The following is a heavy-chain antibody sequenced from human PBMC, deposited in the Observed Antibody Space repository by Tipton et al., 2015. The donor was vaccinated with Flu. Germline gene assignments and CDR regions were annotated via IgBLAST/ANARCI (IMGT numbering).Heavy chain of an antibody. Sequence: LRLSCSVSGGSIRNTYWSWIRQPPGKGLEWIGYMFYSGSTNYNPSLRSRVTMSVDTSKNQFSLKLSSMTAADTAVYYCARRDYSNYVSDPKNWFDPWGQGTLVTVSS. V-gene: IGHV4-59*08. CDR3: ARRDYSNYVSDPKNWFDP. J-gene: IGHJ5*02. CDR2: MFYSGST. D-gene: IGHD4-11*01. CDR1: GGSIRNTY.